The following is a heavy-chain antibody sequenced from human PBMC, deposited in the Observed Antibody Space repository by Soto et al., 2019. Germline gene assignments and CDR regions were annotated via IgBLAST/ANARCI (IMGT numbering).Heavy chain of an antibody. CDR3: AFGEESRYYHYDMDV. D-gene: IGHD3-10*01. CDR1: GLTFSSYS. CDR2: ISSSSSTI. Sequence: EVQLVESGGGLVQRGGSLRLSCAASGLTFSSYSMNWVRQAPGKGLEWVSYISSSSSTIYYADSVKGRFTISRDNAKNSLYPQMNSLRAEDTAVYYCAFGEESRYYHYDMDVWGQGTTVTVSS. J-gene: IGHJ6*02. V-gene: IGHV3-48*01.